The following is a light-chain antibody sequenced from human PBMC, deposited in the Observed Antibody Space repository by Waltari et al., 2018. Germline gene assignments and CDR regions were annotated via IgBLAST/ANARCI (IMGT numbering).Light chain of an antibody. CDR1: QGIGND. Sequence: DIQMSQSPSPLSASVGDRVTITCRASQGIGNDLGWYQQKPGKAPKRLIYAASSLQPGVPSSFSGSGSGTEFTLTISSLEPDDFASYYCLQYNSYPWTFGQGTKVEIK. J-gene: IGKJ1*01. V-gene: IGKV1-17*01. CDR3: LQYNSYPWT. CDR2: AAS.